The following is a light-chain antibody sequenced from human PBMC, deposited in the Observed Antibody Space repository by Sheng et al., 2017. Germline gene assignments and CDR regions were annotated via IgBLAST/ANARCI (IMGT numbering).Light chain of an antibody. CDR1: QSVSRN. CDR2: HDS. Sequence: EIVMTQSPDILSVSPGERVTLSCRASQSVSRNVARYQQKPGQAPRLLIYHDSYRVPGLPVRFSGSGSGTEFTLTITSLQSEDFAVYYCQQYDAWPPFLTFGGGTRVEVK. V-gene: IGKV3-15*01. CDR3: QQYDAWPPFLT. J-gene: IGKJ4*01.